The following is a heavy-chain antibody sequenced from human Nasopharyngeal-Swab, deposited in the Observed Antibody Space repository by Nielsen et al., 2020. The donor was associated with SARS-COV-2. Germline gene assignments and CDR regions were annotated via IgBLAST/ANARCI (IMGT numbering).Heavy chain of an antibody. Sequence: GESLKISCAASGFTFSSYGMHWVRQAPGKGLEWVAVIWYDGSNKYYADSVKGRFTISRDNSKNTLYLQMNSLRAEDTAVYYCARAPREGNAFDIWGQGTMVTVSS. J-gene: IGHJ3*02. CDR2: IWYDGSNK. CDR3: ARAPREGNAFDI. D-gene: IGHD1-26*01. CDR1: GFTFSSYG. V-gene: IGHV3-33*01.